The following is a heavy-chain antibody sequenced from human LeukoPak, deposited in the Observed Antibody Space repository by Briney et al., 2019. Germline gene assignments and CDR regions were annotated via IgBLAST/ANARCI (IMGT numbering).Heavy chain of an antibody. CDR1: GFTFSSYW. V-gene: IGHV3-7*05. Sequence: GGSLRLSCAASGFTFSSYWMSWVRQAPGKGLEWVANIKQDGSEEYYVDSVKGRFTISRDNAKNSLYLQMNSLRAEDTAVYYCARDSNYDFWSGYYYYWDQGTLVTVSS. J-gene: IGHJ4*02. CDR3: ARDSNYDFWSGYYYY. CDR2: IKQDGSEE. D-gene: IGHD3-3*01.